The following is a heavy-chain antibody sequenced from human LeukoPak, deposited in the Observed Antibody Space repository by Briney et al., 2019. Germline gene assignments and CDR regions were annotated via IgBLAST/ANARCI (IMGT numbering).Heavy chain of an antibody. Sequence: GGSLRLSCAASGFTFSSYAMHWVRQAPGKGVERVAVISYDGSNKYYADSVKGRFTISRDNSKNTLYLQMNSLRAEDTAVYYCARVNSITMVRGVLDYWGQGTLVTVSS. CDR2: ISYDGSNK. CDR3: ARVNSITMVRGVLDY. D-gene: IGHD3-10*01. V-gene: IGHV3-30*04. J-gene: IGHJ4*02. CDR1: GFTFSSYA.